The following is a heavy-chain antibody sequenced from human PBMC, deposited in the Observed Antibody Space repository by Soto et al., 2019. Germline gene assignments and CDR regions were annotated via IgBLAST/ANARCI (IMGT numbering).Heavy chain of an antibody. Sequence: GGSLRLSCAASGFTFSGSAMHWVRQASGKGLEWVGRIRSKASSYATAYAASVKGRFTISRDDSKNTAYLQMNSLKTEDTAVYYCTSQLYYYDSSGPPKYYFDYWGQGTLVTVSS. J-gene: IGHJ4*02. V-gene: IGHV3-73*01. CDR2: IRSKASSYAT. CDR3: TSQLYYYDSSGPPKYYFDY. CDR1: GFTFSGSA. D-gene: IGHD3-22*01.